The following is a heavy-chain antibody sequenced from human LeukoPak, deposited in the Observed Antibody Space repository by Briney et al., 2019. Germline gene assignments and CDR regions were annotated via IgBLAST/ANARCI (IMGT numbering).Heavy chain of an antibody. D-gene: IGHD4-17*01. V-gene: IGHV4-59*08. CDR2: IYHTGST. Sequence: PSETLSLTCTGSGGSITDYYWSWLRQPPGKGLQWIGLIYHTGSTRYNPSLRSRVTISVDTSKEQFSLELISVSAAATAVYYCARQPPYRYGSTWPPFYYYGMDVWGQGATVTVSS. CDR3: ARQPPYRYGSTWPPFYYYGMDV. CDR1: GGSITDYY. J-gene: IGHJ6*02.